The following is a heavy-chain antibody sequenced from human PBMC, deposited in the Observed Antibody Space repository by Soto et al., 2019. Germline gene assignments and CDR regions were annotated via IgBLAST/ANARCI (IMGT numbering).Heavy chain of an antibody. CDR1: GFTFSSYG. V-gene: IGHV3-30*18. Sequence: GGSLRLSCAASGFTFSSYGMHWVRQAPGKGLEWVAVISYDGSNKYYADSVKGRFTISRDNSKNTLYLQMNSLRAEDTAVYYCAKENCTNGVCYPPGYYYYGMDVWGQGTTVTVSS. J-gene: IGHJ6*02. D-gene: IGHD2-8*01. CDR3: AKENCTNGVCYPPGYYYYGMDV. CDR2: ISYDGSNK.